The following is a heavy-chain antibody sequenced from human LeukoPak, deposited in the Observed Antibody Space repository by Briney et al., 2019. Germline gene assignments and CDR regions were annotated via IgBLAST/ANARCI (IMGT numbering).Heavy chain of an antibody. CDR1: GGSISSYY. J-gene: IGHJ6*02. V-gene: IGHV4-59*01. CDR2: IYYSSST. CDR3: ARDYSSSFSGYYYYYGMDV. D-gene: IGHD6-13*01. Sequence: PSETLSLTCTVSGGSISSYYWSWIRQPPGKGMEWIGYIYYSSSTNYNPSLKSRVTISVDTSKNQFYLKLSSVTDADTAVYYCARDYSSSFSGYYYYYGMDVWGQGTTVTVS.